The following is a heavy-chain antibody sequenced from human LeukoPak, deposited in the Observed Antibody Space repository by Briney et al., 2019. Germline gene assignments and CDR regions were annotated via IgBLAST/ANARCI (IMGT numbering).Heavy chain of an antibody. Sequence: PGGSLRLSCAASGFTFSSYWMSWVRQAPGKGLEWVANIKQDGGEKYYVDSVKGRFTISRDNAKNSLYLQMNSLRAEDTAVYYCARAYYDILTGYSDAFDIWGQGTMVTVSS. V-gene: IGHV3-7*03. CDR1: GFTFSSYW. D-gene: IGHD3-9*01. CDR3: ARAYYDILTGYSDAFDI. J-gene: IGHJ3*02. CDR2: IKQDGGEK.